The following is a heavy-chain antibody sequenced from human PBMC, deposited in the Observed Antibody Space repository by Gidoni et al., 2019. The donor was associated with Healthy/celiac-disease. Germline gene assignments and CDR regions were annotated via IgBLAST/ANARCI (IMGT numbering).Heavy chain of an antibody. CDR2: ISSSSSYI. CDR1: GFTFISYS. J-gene: IGHJ5*02. V-gene: IGHV3-21*01. D-gene: IGHD5-12*01. Sequence: EVQLVESGGGLVKPGGSLRLSCAASGFTFISYSMNWVRQAPGKGLEWVSSISSSSSYIYYADSVKGRFTISRDNAKNSLYLQMNSLRAEDTAVYYCARDRGKRWLQSGYWFDPWGQGTLVTVSS. CDR3: ARDRGKRWLQSGYWFDP.